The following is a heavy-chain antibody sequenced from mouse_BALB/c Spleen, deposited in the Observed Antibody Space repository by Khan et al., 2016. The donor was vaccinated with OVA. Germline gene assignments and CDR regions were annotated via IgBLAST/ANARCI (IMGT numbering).Heavy chain of an antibody. V-gene: IGHV3-2*02. CDR1: GYSITSDYA. CDR3: ARSLDYSYGYGLDY. Sequence: EVQLQESGPGLVKPSQSLSLTCTVTGYSITSDYAWNWIRKFPGDRLEWMGYISSSGSASYNPSLKSRISITRDTSKNPFFLQLKSVTTEDTATYFSARSLDYSYGYGLDYWGRGSSVTVSS. J-gene: IGHJ4*01. CDR2: ISSSGSA. D-gene: IGHD2-12*01.